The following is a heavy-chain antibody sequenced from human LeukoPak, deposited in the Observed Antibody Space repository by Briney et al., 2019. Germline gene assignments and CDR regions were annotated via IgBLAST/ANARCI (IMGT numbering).Heavy chain of an antibody. CDR1: GFTFSSYW. Sequence: PGGSLRLSCAASGFTFSSYWMHWVRQAPGKGLVGVSRINSDGSSTSYADSVKGRFTISRDNAKNTLYLQMNSMSAEDTAVYYCARPGLADKRWLQSSYHYGMDVWGQGTTVTVSS. V-gene: IGHV3-74*01. D-gene: IGHD5-24*01. J-gene: IGHJ6*02. CDR2: INSDGSST. CDR3: ARPGLADKRWLQSSYHYGMDV.